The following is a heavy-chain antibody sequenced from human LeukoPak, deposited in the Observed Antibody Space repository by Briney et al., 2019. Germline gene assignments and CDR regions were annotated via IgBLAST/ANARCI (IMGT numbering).Heavy chain of an antibody. J-gene: IGHJ6*03. CDR2: IIPIFGTA. CDR1: GGTFSSYA. V-gene: IGHV1-69*13. CDR3: ARDNKTSYSYFMDV. Sequence: SVKVSCKASGGTFSSYAINWVRQAPGQGLEWMGGIIPIFGTANYAQKLQGRVTISADESTSTAYMELSSLRSDDTAVYYCARDNKTSYSYFMDVWGKGTTVTVSS. D-gene: IGHD2/OR15-2a*01.